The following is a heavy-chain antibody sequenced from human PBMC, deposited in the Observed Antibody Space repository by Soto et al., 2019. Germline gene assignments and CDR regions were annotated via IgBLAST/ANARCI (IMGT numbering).Heavy chain of an antibody. Sequence: EVQLVESGGGLVQPGGSLRLSCAASGFTFSSYWMSWVRQAPGKGLEWVANIKQDGSEKYYVDSVKGRFTISRDNAKNSLYLQMNSLRAEDTAVYYCARAHSSGWYPNSPSDYWGQGTLVTVSS. V-gene: IGHV3-7*03. CDR3: ARAHSSGWYPNSPSDY. CDR1: GFTFSSYW. J-gene: IGHJ4*02. CDR2: IKQDGSEK. D-gene: IGHD6-19*01.